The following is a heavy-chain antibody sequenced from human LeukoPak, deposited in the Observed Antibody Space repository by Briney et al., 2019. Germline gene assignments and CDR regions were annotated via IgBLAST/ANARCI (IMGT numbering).Heavy chain of an antibody. CDR1: GGSIRSYY. CDR2: IYYTGST. CDR3: ASDPWAQPSQDAFDI. J-gene: IGHJ3*02. Sequence: SETLSLTCTVSGGSIRSYYWSRTRQPPGKGLEWIGYIYYTGSTNYNPSLKSRVTISVDTSKNQFSLKLSSVTAADTAVYYCASDPWAQPSQDAFDIWGQGTMVTVSS. V-gene: IGHV4-59*01. D-gene: IGHD3-16*01.